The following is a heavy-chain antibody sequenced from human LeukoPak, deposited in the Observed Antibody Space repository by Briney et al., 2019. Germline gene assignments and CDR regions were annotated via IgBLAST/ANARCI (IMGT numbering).Heavy chain of an antibody. Sequence: GGSLRLSCAASGFTFDDYAMHWVRHAPGKGLEWVSGISWNSGSIGYADSVKGRFTISRDNAKNSLYLQMNSLRAEDTALYYCAKDIGYSSSWYQCDYWGQGTLVTVSS. J-gene: IGHJ4*02. CDR2: ISWNSGSI. D-gene: IGHD6-13*01. CDR1: GFTFDDYA. CDR3: AKDIGYSSSWYQCDY. V-gene: IGHV3-9*01.